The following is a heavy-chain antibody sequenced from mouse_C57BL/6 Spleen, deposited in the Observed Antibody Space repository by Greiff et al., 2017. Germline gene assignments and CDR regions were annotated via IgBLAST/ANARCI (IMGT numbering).Heavy chain of an antibody. CDR3: ARQGDYAFAY. D-gene: IGHD2-4*01. J-gene: IGHJ3*01. CDR1: GFTFSSYT. CDR2: ISGGGGNT. V-gene: IGHV5-9*01. Sequence: EVKLVESGGGLVKPGGSLKLSCAASGFTFSSYTMSWVRQTPEKRLEWVATISGGGGNTYYPDSVKGRFTISRDNAKNTLYLQMSSLRSEDTALYYCARQGDYAFAYWGQGTLVTVSA.